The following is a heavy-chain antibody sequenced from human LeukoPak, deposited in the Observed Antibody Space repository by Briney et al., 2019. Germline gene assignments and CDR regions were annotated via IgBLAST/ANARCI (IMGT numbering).Heavy chain of an antibody. J-gene: IGHJ4*02. CDR2: SCVGSSLT. CDR3: ARRHPHYASAYYSDS. D-gene: IGHD2-2*01. Sequence: PGGSLRLSCAASGLSFSSNSMNWVRQAPGKGLEWIAYSCVGSSLTFYADSVKGIFTISRDNAKNSLYLHMNSLTAEDKAVYYCARRHPHYASAYYSDSSGQGTPVTVSS. V-gene: IGHV3-48*01. CDR1: GLSFSSNS.